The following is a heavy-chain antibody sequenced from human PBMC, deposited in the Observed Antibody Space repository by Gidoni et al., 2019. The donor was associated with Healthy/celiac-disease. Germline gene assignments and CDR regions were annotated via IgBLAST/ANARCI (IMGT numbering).Heavy chain of an antibody. CDR1: GFTFSSYA. CDR2: ISYDGSNK. CDR3: ARDINWYFDY. Sequence: QVQLVESGGGVVPPGRSLRLSCAASGFTFSSYAMHWVRQAPGKGLEWVAVISYDGSNKYYADSVKGRFTISRDNSKNTLYLQMNSLRAEDTAVYYCARDINWYFDYWGQGTLVTVSS. J-gene: IGHJ4*02. V-gene: IGHV3-30-3*01.